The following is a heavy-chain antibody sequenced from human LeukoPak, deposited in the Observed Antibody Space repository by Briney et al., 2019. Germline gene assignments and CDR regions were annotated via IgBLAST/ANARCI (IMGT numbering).Heavy chain of an antibody. J-gene: IGHJ4*02. CDR2: IYTSGST. CDR1: GGSISSYY. V-gene: IGHV4-4*07. D-gene: IGHD1-26*01. CDR3: ARTYSGSPFDY. Sequence: SETLSLTCTVSGGSISSYYWSWIRQPAGKGLEWIGRIYTSGSTNYNPYPTRRVNMSVDTSKNQFSLKLSSVTAADTAVYYCARTYSGSPFDYWGQGTLVTVSS.